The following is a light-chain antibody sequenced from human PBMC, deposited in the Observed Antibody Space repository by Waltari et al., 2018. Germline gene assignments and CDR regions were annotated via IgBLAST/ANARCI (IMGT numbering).Light chain of an antibody. Sequence: DIQVTQSLSFLSASAGDRVSITCRASQNIDNSLNWFQQKPGRAPKLLIYAASTLQSGVRSRFTGSQFGTDFTLTISSLEEEDLATYYCQQSKRVPYTFGQGTKVQIK. V-gene: IGKV1-39*01. CDR3: QQSKRVPYT. J-gene: IGKJ2*01. CDR2: AAS. CDR1: QNIDNS.